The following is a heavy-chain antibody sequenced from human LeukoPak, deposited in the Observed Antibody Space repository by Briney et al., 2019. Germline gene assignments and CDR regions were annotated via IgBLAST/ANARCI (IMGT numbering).Heavy chain of an antibody. V-gene: IGHV3-30*04. Sequence: GRSLRLSCAASGFTFSSYAMHWVRQAPGKGLEWVAVISYDGSNKYYADSVKGRFTISRDNSKNTLYLQMNSLRAEDTAVYYCARDSNDYYGSGSYYSFDYWGQGTLVTVSS. D-gene: IGHD3-10*01. J-gene: IGHJ4*02. CDR3: ARDSNDYYGSGSYYSFDY. CDR2: ISYDGSNK. CDR1: GFTFSSYA.